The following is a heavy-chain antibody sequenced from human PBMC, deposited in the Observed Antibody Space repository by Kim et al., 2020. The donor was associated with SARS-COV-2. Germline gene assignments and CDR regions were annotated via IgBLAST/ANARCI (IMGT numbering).Heavy chain of an antibody. V-gene: IGHV4-39*01. CDR3: AKGLN. CDR2: IYYSGTT. J-gene: IGHJ4*02. Sequence: IYYSGTTNHHPSLKSRVTISIDTSKNQFSLKLSSVTAADTAVYYCAKGLNWGQGTLVTVSS.